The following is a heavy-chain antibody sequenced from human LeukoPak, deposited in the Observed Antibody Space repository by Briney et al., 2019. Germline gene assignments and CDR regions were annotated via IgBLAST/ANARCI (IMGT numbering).Heavy chain of an antibody. CDR2: IKQDGSEK. Sequence: GGSLRLSCAASGFTFSNYWMSWVRQAPGKGLEWVANIKQDGSEKYYVDSVKGRFTISRDNSKNTVYLQMNSLRAEDTAVYYCAKDGRLLEFDYWGQGTLVIVSS. CDR3: AKDGRLLEFDY. D-gene: IGHD2-21*02. CDR1: GFTFSNYW. V-gene: IGHV3-7*03. J-gene: IGHJ4*02.